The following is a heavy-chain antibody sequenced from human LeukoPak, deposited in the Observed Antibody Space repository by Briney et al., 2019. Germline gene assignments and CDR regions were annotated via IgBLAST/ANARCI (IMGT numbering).Heavy chain of an antibody. V-gene: IGHV3-30-3*01. CDR2: ISYDGSSK. CDR3: ATSSYGDYGGY. J-gene: IGHJ4*02. Sequence: GGSLRLSCAASGFTFSSYAMHWVRQAPGKGLEWVAVISYDGSSKYYADSVKGRFTISRDNSKNTLYLQMNSLRAEDTAVYYCATSSYGDYGGYWGQGTLVTVSS. D-gene: IGHD4-17*01. CDR1: GFTFSSYA.